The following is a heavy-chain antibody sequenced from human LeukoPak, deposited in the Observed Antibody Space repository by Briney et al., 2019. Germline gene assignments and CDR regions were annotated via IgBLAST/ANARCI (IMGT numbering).Heavy chain of an antibody. CDR2: IYTSGST. D-gene: IGHD2-15*01. Sequence: SETLSLTCTVSGGSISSYYWSWIRQPAGKGLEWIGRIYTSGSTNYNPSLKSRVTMSVDTSKNQFSLKLSSVTAADTAVYYCAREGVVVVVAANGYNWFDPWGQGTLVTVSS. CDR3: AREGVVVVVAANGYNWFDP. J-gene: IGHJ5*02. V-gene: IGHV4-4*07. CDR1: GGSISSYY.